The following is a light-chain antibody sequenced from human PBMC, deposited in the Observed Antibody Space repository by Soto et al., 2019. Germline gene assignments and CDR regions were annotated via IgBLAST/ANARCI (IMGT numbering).Light chain of an antibody. V-gene: IGKV3-15*01. CDR1: QSIRSN. J-gene: IGKJ4*01. CDR2: DAS. CDR3: QQYNNWPLT. Sequence: EVVMTQSPVNLSVSSGERATLSCRASQSIRSNLAWYQQKPGQAPRLLIYDASTRATGIPAKFSGSGSGTEFTIIIGSLQSEDFAVYYCQQYNNWPLTFGGGTKVEIK.